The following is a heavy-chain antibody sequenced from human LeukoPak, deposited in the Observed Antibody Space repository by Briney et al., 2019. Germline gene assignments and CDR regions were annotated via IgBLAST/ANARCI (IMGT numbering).Heavy chain of an antibody. CDR2: ISWDGGST. CDR3: AKDYGSGSYYDY. V-gene: IGHV3-43*01. Sequence: GGTLRLSCAAPGFTFDDYTMHWVRQAPGKGLEWVTLISWDGGSTYYADSVKGRFTISRDNSKNSLYLQMNSLRTEDTALYYCAKDYGSGSYYDYWGQGTLVTVSS. J-gene: IGHJ4*02. CDR1: GFTFDDYT. D-gene: IGHD3-10*01.